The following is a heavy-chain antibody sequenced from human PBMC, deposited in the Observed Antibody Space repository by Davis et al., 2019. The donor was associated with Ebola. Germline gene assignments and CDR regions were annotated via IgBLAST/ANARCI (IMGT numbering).Heavy chain of an antibody. V-gene: IGHV4-59*01. CDR1: GGSFSGYY. CDR3: ARNIGYCSGGSCYSANWFDP. Sequence: SETLSLTCAVYGGSFSGYYWSWIRQPPGKGLEWFGYIYYSGSTNYNPSLKSRVTISVDTSKNQFSLKLSSVTAADTAVYYCARNIGYCSGGSCYSANWFDPWGQGTLVTVSS. CDR2: IYYSGST. D-gene: IGHD2-15*01. J-gene: IGHJ5*02.